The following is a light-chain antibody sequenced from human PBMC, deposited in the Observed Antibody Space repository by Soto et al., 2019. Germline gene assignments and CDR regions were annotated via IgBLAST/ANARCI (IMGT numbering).Light chain of an antibody. CDR3: QVWDSSSAHYV. Sequence: SYELSQPPSVSVAPGQTARITCGGHKIGTKNVHWFQQKPGQAPVLVVSDDDDRPSGIPERFSGPNSGNTATLTISRVEAGDEADYYCQVWDSSSAHYVFGTGTKVTVL. CDR1: KIGTKN. J-gene: IGLJ1*01. V-gene: IGLV3-21*02. CDR2: DDD.